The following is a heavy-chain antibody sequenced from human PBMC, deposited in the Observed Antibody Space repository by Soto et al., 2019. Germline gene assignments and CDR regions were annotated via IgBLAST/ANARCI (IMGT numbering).Heavy chain of an antibody. CDR3: ARAPDSITMIVVDPYYFDY. V-gene: IGHV4-30-4*01. D-gene: IGHD3-22*01. CDR1: GGSISSGDYY. CDR2: IYYSGST. Sequence: SETLSLTCTVSGGSISSGDYYWSWIRQPPGKGLEWIGYIYYSGSTYYNPSLKSRVTISVDTSKNQFSLKLSSVTAADTAVYYCARAPDSITMIVVDPYYFDYWGQGTLVTVSS. J-gene: IGHJ4*02.